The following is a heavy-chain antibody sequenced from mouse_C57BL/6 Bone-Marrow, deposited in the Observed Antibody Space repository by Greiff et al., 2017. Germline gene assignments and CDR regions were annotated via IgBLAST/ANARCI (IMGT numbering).Heavy chain of an antibody. CDR3: ARDYYYGSRGRDFDY. D-gene: IGHD1-1*01. CDR1: GYTFTRYW. Sequence: QVQLQQPGAELVRPGSSVKLSCKASGYTFTRYWMHWVKQRPIQGLEWIGNIDPSDSETHYNQKFKDKATLTVDKSSSTAYMQLSSLTSEDSAVYYCARDYYYGSRGRDFDYWGQGTTLTVSS. V-gene: IGHV1-52*01. CDR2: IDPSDSET. J-gene: IGHJ2*01.